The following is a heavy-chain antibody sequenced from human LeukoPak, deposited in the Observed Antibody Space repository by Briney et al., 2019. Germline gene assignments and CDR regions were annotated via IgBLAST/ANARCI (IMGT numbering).Heavy chain of an antibody. Sequence: SETLSLTCAVSGGSISSSNWWSWVRQPPGKGLEWIGEIYHSGSTNYNPSLKSRVTISVDKSKNQFSLKLSSVTAADTAVYYCARGGSPSYYYYYYMDVWGKGTTVTVSS. V-gene: IGHV4-4*02. D-gene: IGHD1-26*01. CDR1: GGSISSSNW. CDR2: IYHSGST. J-gene: IGHJ6*03. CDR3: ARGGSPSYYYYYYMDV.